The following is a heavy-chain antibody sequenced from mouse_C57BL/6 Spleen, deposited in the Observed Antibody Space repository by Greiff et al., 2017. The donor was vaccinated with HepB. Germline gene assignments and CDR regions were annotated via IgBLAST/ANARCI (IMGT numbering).Heavy chain of an antibody. CDR3: ARFALFITTVVEYFDV. CDR1: GYTFTSYW. D-gene: IGHD1-1*01. V-gene: IGHV1-61*01. Sequence: QVQLQQSGAELVRPGSSVKLSCKASGYTFTSYWMDWVKQRPGQGLEWIGNIYPSDSETHYNQKFKDKATLTVDKSSSTAYMQLSSLTSEDSAVYYCARFALFITTVVEYFDVWGTGTTVTVSS. CDR2: IYPSDSET. J-gene: IGHJ1*03.